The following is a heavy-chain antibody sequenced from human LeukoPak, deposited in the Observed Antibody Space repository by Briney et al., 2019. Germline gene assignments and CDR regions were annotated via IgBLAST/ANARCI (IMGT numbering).Heavy chain of an antibody. Sequence: SLRLSCAASGFTFDDYAMHWVRQAPGKGLEWVSGISWNSGSIGYADSVKGRFTIYRDNAKNSLYLKMNSLRAEDTALYYCAKDRRSSAWNYFDNWGQGTLVTVFS. CDR3: AKDRRSSAWNYFDN. J-gene: IGHJ4*02. D-gene: IGHD6-19*01. CDR2: ISWNSGSI. CDR1: GFTFDDYA. V-gene: IGHV3-9*01.